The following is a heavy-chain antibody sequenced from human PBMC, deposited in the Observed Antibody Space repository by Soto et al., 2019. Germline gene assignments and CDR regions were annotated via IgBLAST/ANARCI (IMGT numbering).Heavy chain of an antibody. D-gene: IGHD2-15*01. CDR2: VYYRGSI. Sequence: SETLSLTCTVSGGSISSADHYWSWIRQAPGKGLELIGYVYYRGSIYYKPSLESRVTISIDTSKNQFSLKLTSVTAADTAMYFCARALLTPNWFDSWGQGTQVTVSS. CDR3: ARALLTPNWFDS. J-gene: IGHJ5*01. V-gene: IGHV4-30-4*01. CDR1: GGSISSADHY.